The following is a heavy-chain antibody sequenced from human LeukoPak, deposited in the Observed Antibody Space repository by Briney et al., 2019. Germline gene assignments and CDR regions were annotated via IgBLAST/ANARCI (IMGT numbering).Heavy chain of an antibody. CDR2: IYYSGST. D-gene: IGHD4-11*01. Sequence: SETLSLTCTVSGGSISSYYWSWIRQPPGKGLEWIGYIYYSGSTNYNPSLKSRVTISVDTSKNQIALKLSSVTAADTAVYYCAKGFYSPHYWGQGTLVSVSS. CDR3: AKGFYSPHY. CDR1: GGSISSYY. V-gene: IGHV4-59*01. J-gene: IGHJ4*02.